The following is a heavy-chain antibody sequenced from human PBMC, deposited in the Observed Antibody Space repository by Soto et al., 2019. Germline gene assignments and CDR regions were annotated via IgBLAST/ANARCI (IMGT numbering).Heavy chain of an antibody. V-gene: IGHV1-18*01. CDR2: ISGYNSNT. CDR1: GYSFSNYG. Sequence: VQLVQSGGEVKQPGASVKVSCRASGYSFSNYGITWVRQAPGQGLEWMGWISGYNSNTNYAQKFEGRVRMTKDTTRGTASLEVRSLRFDDTAVYYCGRERQWEPVPYWGQGPPVTVSS. D-gene: IGHD1-26*01. CDR3: GRERQWEPVPY. J-gene: IGHJ4*02.